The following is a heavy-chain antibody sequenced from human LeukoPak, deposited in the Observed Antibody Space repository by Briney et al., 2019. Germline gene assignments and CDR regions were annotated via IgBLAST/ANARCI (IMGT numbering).Heavy chain of an antibody. Sequence: KPGGSLRLSCAASGFTFSSYSMNWVRQAPGKGLEWVSSISSSSYIYYADSVKGRFTISRDNAKNSLYLQMNSLRAEDTAVYYCARESDSSGFDDYWGQGTLVTVSS. D-gene: IGHD3-22*01. J-gene: IGHJ4*02. CDR1: GFTFSSYS. CDR2: ISSSSYI. CDR3: ARESDSSGFDDY. V-gene: IGHV3-21*01.